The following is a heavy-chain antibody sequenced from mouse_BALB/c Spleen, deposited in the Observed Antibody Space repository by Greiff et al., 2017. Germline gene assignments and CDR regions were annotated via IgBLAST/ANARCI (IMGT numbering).Heavy chain of an antibody. Sequence: EVQGVESGGGLVQPGGSLRLSCATSGFTFTDYYMSWVRQPPGKALEWLGFIRNKANGYTTEYSASVKGRFTISRDNSQSILYLQMNTLRAEDSATYYCARDYGNSFAYWGQGTLVTVSA. V-gene: IGHV7-3*02. CDR1: GFTFTDYY. CDR3: ARDYGNSFAY. D-gene: IGHD2-1*01. CDR2: IRNKANGYTT. J-gene: IGHJ3*01.